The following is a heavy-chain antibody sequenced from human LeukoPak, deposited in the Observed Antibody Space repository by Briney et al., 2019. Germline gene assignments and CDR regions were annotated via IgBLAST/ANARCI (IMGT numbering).Heavy chain of an antibody. J-gene: IGHJ6*03. V-gene: IGHV4-4*07. Sequence: SETLSLTCTVSGGSISSYYWSWIRQAAGKGLEWIGRIDPTGSTNNNPSLKSRVTISVDTSKNQFSLKLSSVTAADTAVYYCARVREDSWELLGYMDVWGKGTTVTISS. D-gene: IGHD1-26*01. CDR1: GGSISSYY. CDR3: ARVREDSWELLGYMDV. CDR2: IDPTGST.